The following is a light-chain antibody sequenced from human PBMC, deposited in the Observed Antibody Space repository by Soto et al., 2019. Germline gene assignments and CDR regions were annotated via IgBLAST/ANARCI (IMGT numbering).Light chain of an antibody. V-gene: IGLV2-14*01. J-gene: IGLJ1*01. CDR2: EVS. Sequence: ALAQPASVSGSPGQSITISCTVTSIDVGGYNYVSWSQQHPGKAPQLMIYEVSNRPSGVSNRFSGSKSGNTASLTISGLQAEDEADYYCSSYTSSSTYVFGTGTKVTVL. CDR3: SSYTSSSTYV. CDR1: SIDVGGYNY.